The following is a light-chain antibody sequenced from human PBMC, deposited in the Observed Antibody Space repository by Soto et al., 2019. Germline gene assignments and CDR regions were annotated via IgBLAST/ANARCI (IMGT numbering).Light chain of an antibody. CDR1: DSVSSKY. Sequence: DTLLTQSRGTLSLSPGERDTPSCMASDSVSSKYLAWYQQKPGQSTILLTYDVDDRATGIKDRFSGSGSGTDFTLTIRSIEPEDVAVYYCKPRRAWHVPLGGGHKVDLK. J-gene: IGKJ4*01. CDR2: DVD. V-gene: IGKV3D-20*02. CDR3: KPRRAWHVP.